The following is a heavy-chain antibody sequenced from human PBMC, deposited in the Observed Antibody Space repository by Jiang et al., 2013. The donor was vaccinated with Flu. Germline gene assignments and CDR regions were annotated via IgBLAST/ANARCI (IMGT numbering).Heavy chain of an antibody. CDR2: INHSGST. J-gene: IGHJ4*02. CDR3: ARGGGIAAAGTGGHY. CDR1: GGSFSGYY. V-gene: IGHV4-34*01. Sequence: LLKPSETLSLTCAVYGGSFSGYYWSWIRQPPGKGLEWIGEINHSGSTNYNPSLKSRVTISVDTSKNQFSLKLSSVTAADTAVYYCARGGGIAAAGTGGHYWGQGTLVTVSS. D-gene: IGHD6-13*01.